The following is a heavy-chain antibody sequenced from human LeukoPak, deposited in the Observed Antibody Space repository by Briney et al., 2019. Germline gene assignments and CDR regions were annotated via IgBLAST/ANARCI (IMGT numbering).Heavy chain of an antibody. CDR3: AGYTYGFGKSY. V-gene: IGHV4-59*01. J-gene: IGHJ4*02. CDR1: GGSFSGYY. D-gene: IGHD5-18*01. CDR2: IYNTGST. Sequence: SETLSLTCAVYGGSFSGYYWSWIRQPPGKGLEWIGYIYNTGSTNYNPSLKSRVSMSADTSKNQFSLKLSSVTAADTAVYYCAGYTYGFGKSYWGQGTLVTVSS.